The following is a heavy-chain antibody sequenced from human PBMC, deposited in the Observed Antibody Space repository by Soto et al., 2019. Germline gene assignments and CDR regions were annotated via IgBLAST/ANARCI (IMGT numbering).Heavy chain of an antibody. Sequence: QVQLVQSGAEVKKPGSSVKVSCKASGGTFSSYAISWVRQAPGQGLEWMGGIIPIFGTANYAQKFQGRVTITADEPTSTAYVELSSLRSEDTAVYHCASSGHVLRFLECRGGCWFDPWGQGTLVTVSS. CDR2: IIPIFGTA. J-gene: IGHJ5*02. CDR1: GGTFSSYA. D-gene: IGHD3-3*01. CDR3: ASSGHVLRFLECRGGCWFDP. V-gene: IGHV1-69*01.